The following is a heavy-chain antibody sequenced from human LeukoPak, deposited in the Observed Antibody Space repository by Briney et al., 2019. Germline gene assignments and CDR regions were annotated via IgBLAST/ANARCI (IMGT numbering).Heavy chain of an antibody. CDR1: GYTSTSYY. D-gene: IGHD2-15*01. Sequence: ASVKVSCKASGYTSTSYYMHWVRQAPGQGLEWMGIINPTTGDTTYAQKFQGRLTMTRDMSTSTVYMELSSLTSEDTAVFYCARYGFSAVWQGGWHAFDIWGQGTVVTVSS. CDR2: INPTTGDT. CDR3: ARYGFSAVWQGGWHAFDI. V-gene: IGHV1-46*01. J-gene: IGHJ3*02.